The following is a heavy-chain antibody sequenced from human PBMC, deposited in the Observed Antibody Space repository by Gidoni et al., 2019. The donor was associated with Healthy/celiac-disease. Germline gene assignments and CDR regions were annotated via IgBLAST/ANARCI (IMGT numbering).Heavy chain of an antibody. CDR2: ISWNSGSI. J-gene: IGHJ5*02. CDR3: ANGGLRPGALQA. Sequence: EVQLVESGGGLVQPGRSLRLSCAASGFTFDDYAMHWVRQAPGKGLEWVSGISWNSGSIGYADSVKGRFTISRDNAKNSLYLQMNSLRAEDTALYYCANGGLRPGALQAWGQGTLVTVSS. V-gene: IGHV3-9*01. D-gene: IGHD4-17*01. CDR1: GFTFDDYA.